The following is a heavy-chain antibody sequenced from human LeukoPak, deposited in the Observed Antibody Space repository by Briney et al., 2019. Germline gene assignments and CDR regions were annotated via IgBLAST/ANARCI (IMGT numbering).Heavy chain of an antibody. CDR1: GGTFSSYA. V-gene: IGHV1-69*04. CDR3: AREYDFWSFGWFDP. Sequence: SVKVSCKASGGTFSSYAISWVRQAPGQGLEWMGRIIPILGIANYAQKFQGRVTITADKSTSTAYMELGSLRSEDTAVYYCAREYDFWSFGWFDPWGQGTLVTVSS. J-gene: IGHJ5*02. D-gene: IGHD3-3*01. CDR2: IIPILGIA.